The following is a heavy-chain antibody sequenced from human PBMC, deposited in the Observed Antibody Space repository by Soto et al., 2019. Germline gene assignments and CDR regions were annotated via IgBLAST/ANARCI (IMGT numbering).Heavy chain of an antibody. J-gene: IGHJ5*02. D-gene: IGHD3-16*01. V-gene: IGHV3-33*01. Sequence: QVQLVESGGGVVQPGRSLRLSCAASGFTFSSYGMHWVRQAPGKGLEWVAVIWYDGSNKYYADSVKGRFTISRDNSKNTLYLQMNSLRAEDRAVYYWGSGGLGAWGQGTLVTVSS. CDR3: GSGGLGA. CDR2: IWYDGSNK. CDR1: GFTFSSYG.